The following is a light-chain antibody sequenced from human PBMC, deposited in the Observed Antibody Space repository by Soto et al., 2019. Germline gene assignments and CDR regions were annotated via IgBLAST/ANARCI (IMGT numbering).Light chain of an antibody. CDR2: DAS. J-gene: IGKJ4*01. V-gene: IGKV3-11*01. CDR1: QSVSSY. Sequence: EIVLTQSPATLSLSPGERATLSCRASQSVSSYLAWYQQKPGQAPRLLIYDASNRATGIPDRFSGSGSGTDFTLTISSLEPEDFEVYYCQQRSNWPPLTFGGGTKVDIK. CDR3: QQRSNWPPLT.